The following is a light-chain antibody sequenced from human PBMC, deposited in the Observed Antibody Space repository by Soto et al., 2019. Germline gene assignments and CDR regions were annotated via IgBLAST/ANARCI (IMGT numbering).Light chain of an antibody. CDR1: ESIDSF. CDR3: QQTYSRPRT. Sequence: DIEMTQSPSSLSAFVGDRATITCRASESIDSFLSWYQQKPGKAPQLLIYAASSLQSGVPSRFSGTGSGTDFTLTISDLQPEDFVTYFCQQTYSRPRTFGQGTNVAI. J-gene: IGKJ1*01. CDR2: AAS. V-gene: IGKV1-39*01.